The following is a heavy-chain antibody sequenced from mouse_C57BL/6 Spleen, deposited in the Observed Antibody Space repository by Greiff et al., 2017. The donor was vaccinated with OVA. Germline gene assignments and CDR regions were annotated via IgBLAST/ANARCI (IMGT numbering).Heavy chain of an antibody. J-gene: IGHJ4*01. CDR3: ASSITTPYYAMDY. V-gene: IGHV1-55*01. Sequence: QVQLQQSGAELVKPGASVKMSCKASGYTFTSYWITWVKQRPGQGLEWIGDIYPGSGSTNYNEKFKSKATLTVDTSSSTAYMQLSSLTSEDSAVYYCASSITTPYYAMDYWGQGTSVTVSS. D-gene: IGHD2-4*01. CDR1: GYTFTSYW. CDR2: IYPGSGST.